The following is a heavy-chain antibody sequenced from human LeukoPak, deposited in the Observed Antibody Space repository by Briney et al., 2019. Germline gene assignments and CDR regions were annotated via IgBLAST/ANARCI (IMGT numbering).Heavy chain of an antibody. V-gene: IGHV4-59*08. CDR2: IYYSGST. CDR3: ARLSYDSSGYSFDY. J-gene: IGHJ4*02. D-gene: IGHD3-22*01. Sequence: SETLSLTCTVSGGSISSYYWSWIRQPPGKGLEGRGYIYYSGSTNYNPSLKSRVTISVDTSKNQFSLKLSSVTAADTAVYYCARLSYDSSGYSFDYWGQGTLVTVSS. CDR1: GGSISSYY.